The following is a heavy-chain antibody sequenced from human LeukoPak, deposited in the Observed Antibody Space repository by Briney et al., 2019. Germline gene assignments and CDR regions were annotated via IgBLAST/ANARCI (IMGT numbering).Heavy chain of an antibody. CDR1: GGSISSGGYS. Sequence: SETLSLTCAGSGGSISSGGYSWSWFRQPPGKGLEWIGYFYHSGSTYYNPSLKSRVTISVDRSKNQFSLKLSSVTAADTAVYYCARGVIEEYSSSSIHHYYYYFYGMDVWGQGTTVTVSS. D-gene: IGHD6-13*01. CDR2: FYHSGST. V-gene: IGHV4-30-2*01. CDR3: ARGVIEEYSSSSIHHYYYYFYGMDV. J-gene: IGHJ6*02.